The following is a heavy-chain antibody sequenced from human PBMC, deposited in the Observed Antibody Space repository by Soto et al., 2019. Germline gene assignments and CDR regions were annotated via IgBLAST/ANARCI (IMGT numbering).Heavy chain of an antibody. Sequence: GGSLRLSCAASGFTVSSNYMSWVRQAPGKGLEWVSVIYSGGSTYYADSVKGRFTISRDNSKNTLYLQMNSLRAEDTAVYYCARDNCSGGSCYFAFDIWGQGTMVTVSS. CDR2: IYSGGST. V-gene: IGHV3-66*01. D-gene: IGHD2-15*01. CDR3: ARDNCSGGSCYFAFDI. CDR1: GFTVSSNY. J-gene: IGHJ3*02.